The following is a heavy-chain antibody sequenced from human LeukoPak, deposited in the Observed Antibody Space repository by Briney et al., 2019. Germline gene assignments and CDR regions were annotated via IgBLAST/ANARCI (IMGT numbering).Heavy chain of an antibody. CDR3: ARQAYYDILTGYLTLYYFDY. Sequence: GESLKISCKGSEYSFTSYWIGWVRQMPGKGLEWMGIIYPGDSDTRYSPSFQGQVTISADKSISTAYLQWSSLKASDTAMYYCARQAYYDILTGYLTLYYFDYWGQGTLVTVSS. V-gene: IGHV5-51*01. CDR1: EYSFTSYW. CDR2: IYPGDSDT. J-gene: IGHJ4*02. D-gene: IGHD3-9*01.